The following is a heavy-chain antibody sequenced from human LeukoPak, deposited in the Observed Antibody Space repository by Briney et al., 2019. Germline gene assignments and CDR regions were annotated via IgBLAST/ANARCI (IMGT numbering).Heavy chain of an antibody. CDR2: ISSSSNSAK. CDR3: ARDHPNDY. CDR1: GFTFSSYI. J-gene: IGHJ4*02. V-gene: IGHV3-48*01. Sequence: PGGSLRLACAPTGFTFSSYIMNWVRQAPGKGLEWVSYISSSSNSAKYYADSVKGRFTVSRDNAKNSLYLQMNSLRAEDTAVYYCARDHPNDYWGQGTLVTVSS.